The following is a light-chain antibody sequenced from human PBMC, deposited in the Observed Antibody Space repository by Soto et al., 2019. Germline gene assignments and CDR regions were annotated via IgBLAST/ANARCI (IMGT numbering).Light chain of an antibody. CDR3: QQYYSSSLT. CDR1: QSILFNSNKKDY. CDR2: WAS. Sequence: DIVTTQSPDSLAVSLGERATIHCKTSQSILFNSNKKDYLAWYQQKPGQPPRLLIYWASTRDSGVPDRFSGSGSGTDFTLTITRLQAEDVAVYYCQQYYSSSLTFGGGTKVDIK. J-gene: IGKJ4*01. V-gene: IGKV4-1*01.